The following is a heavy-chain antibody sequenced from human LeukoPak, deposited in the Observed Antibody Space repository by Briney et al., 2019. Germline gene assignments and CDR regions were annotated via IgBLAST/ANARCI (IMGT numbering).Heavy chain of an antibody. D-gene: IGHD3-22*01. CDR2: IHYTGST. J-gene: IGHJ4*02. CDR1: GGSSSSNY. V-gene: IGHV4-59*01. CDR3: ARVGYYFDSSGYNRYYFDY. Sequence: SETLSLTCTVSGGSSSSNYWSWMRQPPGKGLEWIGYIHYTGSTNYNPSLKSRVTISIDTSKNQFSLKLSSVTAADNAVYYCARVGYYFDSSGYNRYYFDYWGQGTLVTVSS.